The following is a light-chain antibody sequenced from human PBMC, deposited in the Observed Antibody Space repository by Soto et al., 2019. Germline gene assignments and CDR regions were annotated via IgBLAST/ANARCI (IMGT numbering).Light chain of an antibody. J-gene: IGLJ1*01. CDR2: EVS. CDR1: SSDVGAYSY. CDR3: SSYSSSSTYV. V-gene: IGLV2-14*01. Sequence: QSAVTQPASVSGSPGQSITISCTGTSSDVGAYSYVSWYQQHPGKAPKLMIYEVSNRPSGVSNRFSGSRSGNTASLTISGLQAEDEADYYCSSYSSSSTYVFGTGTKLTVL.